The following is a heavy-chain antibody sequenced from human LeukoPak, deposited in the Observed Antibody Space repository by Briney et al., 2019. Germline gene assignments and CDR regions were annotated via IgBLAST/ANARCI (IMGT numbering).Heavy chain of an antibody. D-gene: IGHD6-19*01. CDR2: IYTSGST. CDR3: AREGRGYSSLDWFDP. CDR1: GGSISSGSYY. Sequence: SQTLSLTCTVSGGSISSGSYYWIRIRQPAGKGLEWIVRIYTSGSTNYNPSLKSRVTISVDTSKNQFSLKLSSVTAADTAVYYRAREGRGYSSLDWFDPWGQGTLVTVSS. J-gene: IGHJ5*02. V-gene: IGHV4-61*02.